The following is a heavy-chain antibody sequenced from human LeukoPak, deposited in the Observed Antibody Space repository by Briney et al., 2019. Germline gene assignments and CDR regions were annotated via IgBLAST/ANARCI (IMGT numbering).Heavy chain of an antibody. D-gene: IGHD3-22*01. CDR1: GFTFSSYA. CDR3: ARDSYYYDSSGPEDAFDI. Sequence: GGSLRLSCAASGFTFSSYAMSWVRQAPGKGLEWFSSISGSGGSTYYADSVKGRFTISRDNSKNTLYLQMNSLRAEDTAVYYCARDSYYYDSSGPEDAFDIWGQGTMVTVSS. CDR2: ISGSGGST. J-gene: IGHJ3*02. V-gene: IGHV3-23*01.